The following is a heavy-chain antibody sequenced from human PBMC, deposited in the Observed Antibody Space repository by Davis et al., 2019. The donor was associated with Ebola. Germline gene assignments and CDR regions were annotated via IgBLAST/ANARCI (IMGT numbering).Heavy chain of an antibody. Sequence: ASVKVSCKASGGTFSSYTISWVRQAPGQGLEWMGIINPSGGSTSYAQKFQGRVTMTRDTSTSTVYMELSSLRSEDTAVYYCARDGEEQQLGDWGQGTLVTVSS. CDR3: ARDGEEQQLGD. CDR2: INPSGGST. J-gene: IGHJ4*02. CDR1: GGTFSSYT. V-gene: IGHV1-46*01. D-gene: IGHD6-13*01.